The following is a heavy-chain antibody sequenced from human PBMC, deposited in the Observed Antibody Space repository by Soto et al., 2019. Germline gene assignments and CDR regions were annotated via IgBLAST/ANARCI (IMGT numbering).Heavy chain of an antibody. J-gene: IGHJ3*02. CDR3: AKDFGYNYGYDAFDI. D-gene: IGHD5-18*01. CDR2: ITDDGSSA. Sequence: GGSLRLSCAASGFPFSTNWMHWVRQAPGKGLVWVSRITDDGSSASYADSVKGRFTISRDNAKNTLYLQMNSLRAEDTAVYYCAKDFGYNYGYDAFDIWGQGTMVTVSS. V-gene: IGHV3-74*01. CDR1: GFPFSTNW.